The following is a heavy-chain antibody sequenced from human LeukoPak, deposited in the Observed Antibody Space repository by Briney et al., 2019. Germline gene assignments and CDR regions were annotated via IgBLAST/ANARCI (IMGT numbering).Heavy chain of an antibody. Sequence: ASVKVSCKVSGYTLTELSMHWVRQAPGKGLEWMGGFDPEDGETIYAQKFQGRVTMTEDTSTDTAYMELSSLRSEDTAVYYCATSDMITFGGLIVPPDYWGQGTLVTVSS. CDR3: ATSDMITFGGLIVPPDY. D-gene: IGHD3-16*02. J-gene: IGHJ4*02. V-gene: IGHV1-24*01. CDR2: FDPEDGET. CDR1: GYTLTELS.